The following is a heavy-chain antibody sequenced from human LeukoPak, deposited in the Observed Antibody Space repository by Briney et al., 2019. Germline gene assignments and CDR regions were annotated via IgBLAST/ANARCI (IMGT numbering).Heavy chain of an antibody. J-gene: IGHJ1*01. V-gene: IGHV3-7*04. Sequence: QPGGSLRVSCAASGFTFSSYWMSWVRQAPGKGLEWVANIKQDGSEKYYVDPVKGRFTISRDNAKNSLYLQMNSLRAEDTAVYYCARARDGYNPKYFQHWGRGTLVTVSS. CDR3: ARARDGYNPKYFQH. D-gene: IGHD5-24*01. CDR1: GFTFSSYW. CDR2: IKQDGSEK.